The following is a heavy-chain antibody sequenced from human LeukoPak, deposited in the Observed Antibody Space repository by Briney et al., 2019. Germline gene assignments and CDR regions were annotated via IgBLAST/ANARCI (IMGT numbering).Heavy chain of an antibody. CDR3: VRGDDYIFDY. J-gene: IGHJ4*02. CDR1: GDPITSANW. V-gene: IGHV4-4*02. CDR2: ISHSGAT. D-gene: IGHD4-11*01. Sequence: TSETLSLTCTVSGDPITSANWWSWVRQSPGKGLEWIGEISHSGATNHNPSLKSRVTMSLDKSKNQLSLRVNSVTAADAAVYYCVRGDDYIFDYWGQGTLVTVSS.